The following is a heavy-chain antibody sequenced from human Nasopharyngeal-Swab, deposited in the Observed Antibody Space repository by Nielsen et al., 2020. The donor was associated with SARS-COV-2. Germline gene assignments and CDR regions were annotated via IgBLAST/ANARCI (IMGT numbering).Heavy chain of an antibody. CDR1: GGSISSYY. CDR2: IYYSGST. Sequence: GSLRLSCTVSGGSISSYYWTWIRQSPGKGLEWIGYIYYSGSTDYNPSFKGRVTISVDTSKNQFSLKLNSVTAADTAVYYCARRETIVGSFDYWGQGTLVTVSS. J-gene: IGHJ4*02. V-gene: IGHV4-59*08. CDR3: ARRETIVGSFDY. D-gene: IGHD1-26*01.